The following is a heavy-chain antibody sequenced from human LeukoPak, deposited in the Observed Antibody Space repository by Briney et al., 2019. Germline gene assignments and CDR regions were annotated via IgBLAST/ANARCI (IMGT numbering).Heavy chain of an antibody. CDR2: INSDGSST. D-gene: IGHD3-22*01. V-gene: IGHV3-74*01. CDR3: ARNYYDSSDGFDY. CDR1: GFTFSSYW. J-gene: IGHJ4*02. Sequence: GGSLRLSCAASGFTFSSYWMHWVRHAPGKGLGWVSRINSDGSSTSYADSVKGRFTISRDNAKNTLYLQMNSLRAEDTAVYYCARNYYDSSDGFDYWGQGTLVTVSS.